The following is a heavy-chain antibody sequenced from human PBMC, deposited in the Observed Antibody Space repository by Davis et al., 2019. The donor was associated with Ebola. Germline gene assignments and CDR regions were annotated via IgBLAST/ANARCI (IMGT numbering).Heavy chain of an antibody. Sequence: GESLKTSCAASGFASSSYRMHWARQAPGKGLVWVSLINSDEKSTNYADSVKGRFTISRDNAKNTLYLQMNSLSAEDTAVYYCSGLGASSGWYLPWGQGTLVTVSS. CDR3: SGLGASSGWYLP. D-gene: IGHD6-19*01. V-gene: IGHV3-74*01. CDR2: INSDEKST. CDR1: GFASSSYR. J-gene: IGHJ5*02.